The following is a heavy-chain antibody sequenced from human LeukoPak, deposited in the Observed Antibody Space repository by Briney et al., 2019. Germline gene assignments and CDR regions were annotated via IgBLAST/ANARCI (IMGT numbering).Heavy chain of an antibody. CDR1: GFTFSSYS. V-gene: IGHV3-21*01. D-gene: IGHD3-10*02. Sequence: GGSLRLYCAASGFTFSSYSMNWVRQAPGKGLDWVSSINSYSSDIYYADSVKGRCTIYRENAKNSVYMKMNSLRAEDTAVYYCAELGITMIGGVWGKGTTVTISS. CDR3: AELGITMIGGV. J-gene: IGHJ6*04. CDR2: INSYSSDI.